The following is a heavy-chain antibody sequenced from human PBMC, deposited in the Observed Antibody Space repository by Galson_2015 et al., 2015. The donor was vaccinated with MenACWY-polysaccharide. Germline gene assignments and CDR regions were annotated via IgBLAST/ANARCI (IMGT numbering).Heavy chain of an antibody. J-gene: IGHJ4*02. CDR2: IRHDGTNE. Sequence: SLRLSCAASGLTFKHYGMHRVRQAPGKGLEWVAFIRHDGTNEDYVDSVRGRFTISRDNSKNTLYLQMSSLRTEDTAVYFCAKQAYSSGCDYWGLGTLVTVSS. V-gene: IGHV3-30*02. CDR3: AKQAYSSGCDY. D-gene: IGHD6-19*01. CDR1: GLTFKHYG.